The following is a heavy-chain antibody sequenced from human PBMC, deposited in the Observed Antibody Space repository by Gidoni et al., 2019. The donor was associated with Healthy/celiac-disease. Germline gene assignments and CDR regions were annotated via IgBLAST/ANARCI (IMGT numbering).Heavy chain of an antibody. CDR3: ARWRLGERLYYDSSGYYRGHYYYGMDV. V-gene: IGHV1-69*01. D-gene: IGHD3-22*01. J-gene: IGHJ6*02. CDR2: IIPIFGTA. CDR1: GGTFISYA. Sequence: QVQLVQSGAEVKKPGSSVKVSCKASGGTFISYAISWVRQDPGHGLEWMGGIIPIFGTANYAQKFQGRVTITADESTSTAYMELSSLRSEVTAVYYCARWRLGERLYYDSSGYYRGHYYYGMDVWGQGTTVTVSS.